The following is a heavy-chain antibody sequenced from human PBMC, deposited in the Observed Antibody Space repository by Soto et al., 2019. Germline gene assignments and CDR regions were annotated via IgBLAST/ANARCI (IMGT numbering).Heavy chain of an antibody. CDR2: ISYDGSNK. D-gene: IGHD3-3*01. J-gene: IGHJ6*02. V-gene: IGHV3-30*04. CDR1: GFIFSRYA. CDR3: ARGYYDFWSGYFVYYYYYGMDV. Sequence: PGGSLRLSCAASGFIFSRYAMHWVRQAPGKWLEWVAVISYDGSNKYYADSAKGRFTISRDNSNNTLYLQMNSLRPEDTAAYYCARGYYDFWSGYFVYYYYYGMDVWGQGTAVTVSS.